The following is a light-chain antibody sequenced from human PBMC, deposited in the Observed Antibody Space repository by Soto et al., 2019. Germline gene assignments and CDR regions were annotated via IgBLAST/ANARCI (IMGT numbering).Light chain of an antibody. CDR3: QQSYSLSPIT. V-gene: IGKV1-39*01. Sequence: DIQMTQSPSSLSASVGDRVTLTCRVSETISTFLNWYQHKPGRAPKLLIYAASRLQSGVPSRFSGSGSGTDFTLTINGLQHEDFASYYCQQSYSLSPITFGQGTRLEI. CDR2: AAS. J-gene: IGKJ5*01. CDR1: ETISTF.